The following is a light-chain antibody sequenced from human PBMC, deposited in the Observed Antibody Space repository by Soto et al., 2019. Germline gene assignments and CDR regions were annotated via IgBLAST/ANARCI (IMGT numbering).Light chain of an antibody. Sequence: QSVLTQPPSVSRAPGHRFTISCTGSISNIGAGYDVHWYKQLPVTAPKLLIYGNSNRPSGVPDRFSGSKSGTSASLAITGLQAEDEADYYCQSYDSSLSGFYVFGTGTKVPVL. CDR2: GNS. CDR3: QSYDSSLSGFYV. V-gene: IGLV1-40*01. J-gene: IGLJ1*01. CDR1: ISNIGAGYD.